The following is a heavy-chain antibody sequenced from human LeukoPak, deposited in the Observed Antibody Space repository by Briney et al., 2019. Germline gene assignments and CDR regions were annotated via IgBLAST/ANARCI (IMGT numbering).Heavy chain of an antibody. D-gene: IGHD3-22*01. V-gene: IGHV3-53*01. CDR2: IYSGGST. CDR3: ARVYDSSGYLAFDY. Sequence: PAGALLLSCSASGFTIISNYMSRVRPAPGEGREGVSVIYSGGSTYYADSVKGRFTISRDNSKNTLYLQMNSLRAEDTAVYYCARVYDSSGYLAFDYWGQGTLVTVSS. J-gene: IGHJ4*02. CDR1: GFTIISNY.